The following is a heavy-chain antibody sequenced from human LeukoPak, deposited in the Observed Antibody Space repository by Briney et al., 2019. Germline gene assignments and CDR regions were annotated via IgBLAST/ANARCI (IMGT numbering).Heavy chain of an antibody. D-gene: IGHD3-10*01. J-gene: IGHJ6*02. CDR1: GGSISSYY. Sequence: SETLSLTCTVSGGSISSYYWSWIRQPPGKGLEWIGRIYTSGSTNYNPSLKSRVTMSVDTSKNQFSLKLSSVTAADTAVYYCARESYYGFYGMDVWGQGTTVTVSS. CDR3: ARESYYGFYGMDV. V-gene: IGHV4-4*07. CDR2: IYTSGST.